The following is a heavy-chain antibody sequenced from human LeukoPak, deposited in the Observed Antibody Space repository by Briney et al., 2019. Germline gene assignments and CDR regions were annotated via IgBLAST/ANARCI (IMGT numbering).Heavy chain of an antibody. CDR3: ARGRDYFPIDY. D-gene: IGHD2/OR15-2a*01. Sequence: GGSLRLSCAASGFTVSSSHMTWVRQTPGKGLVWVSVTYSGGNTDYADSVKGRFTISRDNSRNTLYLQMSSPRVEDTAIYYCARGRDYFPIDYWGQGTFVIVSS. CDR1: GFTVSSSH. J-gene: IGHJ4*02. V-gene: IGHV3-53*01. CDR2: TYSGGNT.